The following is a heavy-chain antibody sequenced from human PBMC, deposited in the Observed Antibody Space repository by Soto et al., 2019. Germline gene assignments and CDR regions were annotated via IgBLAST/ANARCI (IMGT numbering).Heavy chain of an antibody. J-gene: IGHJ4*02. CDR1: GYTFTIYA. CDR3: ARDAPPEDY. Sequence: ASMEVSCKGSGYTFTIYAIIWVRQAPGQGLEWMGWISAYNGNTNYAQKLQGRVTMTTDTSTSTAYMELRSLRSDDTAVYYCARDAPPEDYWGQGTLVTVSS. V-gene: IGHV1-18*01. CDR2: ISAYNGNT.